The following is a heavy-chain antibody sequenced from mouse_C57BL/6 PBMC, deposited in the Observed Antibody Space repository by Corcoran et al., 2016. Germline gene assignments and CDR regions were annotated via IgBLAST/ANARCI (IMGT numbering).Heavy chain of an antibody. CDR3: TTRTVVATRTVG. D-gene: IGHD1-1*01. Sequence: EVQLQQSGAELVRPGASVKLSCTASGFNIKDYYMHWVKQRPEQGLEWIGRIDPEDGDTEYAPKFQGKATMTADTSSNTAYLQLSSLTSEDTAVYYCTTRTVVATRTVGWGQGTSVTVSS. CDR2: IDPEDGDT. V-gene: IGHV14-1*01. CDR1: GFNIKDYY. J-gene: IGHJ4*01.